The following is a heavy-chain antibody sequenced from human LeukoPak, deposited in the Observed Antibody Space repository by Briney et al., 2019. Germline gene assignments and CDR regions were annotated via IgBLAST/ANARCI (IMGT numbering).Heavy chain of an antibody. Sequence: GGSLRLSCAPSVYTFGAYSIHWVRHVPGEDLEWVLGISWNSGTIDYVDSVRGRFTISRDNAKSSLYLQMNSLRADDTALYYCAKGNVGSPFASWGQGTLVAVSS. CDR3: AKGNVGSPFAS. V-gene: IGHV3-9*01. CDR1: VYTFGAYS. CDR2: ISWNSGTI. D-gene: IGHD1-26*01. J-gene: IGHJ4*02.